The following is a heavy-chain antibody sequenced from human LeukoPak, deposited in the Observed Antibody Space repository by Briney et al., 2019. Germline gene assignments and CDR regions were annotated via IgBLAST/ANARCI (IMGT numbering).Heavy chain of an antibody. Sequence: PSQTLSLICAVSGGSISSGGYSWSWIRQPPGKGLEWIGYIYHSGSTYYNPSLKSRVTISVDRSKNQFSLKLSSVTAADTAVYYCAKGPNGYCSSTSCYRYGMDVWGQGTTVTVSS. CDR3: AKGPNGYCSSTSCYRYGMDV. J-gene: IGHJ6*02. CDR2: IYHSGST. D-gene: IGHD2-2*03. V-gene: IGHV4-30-2*01. CDR1: GGSISSGGYS.